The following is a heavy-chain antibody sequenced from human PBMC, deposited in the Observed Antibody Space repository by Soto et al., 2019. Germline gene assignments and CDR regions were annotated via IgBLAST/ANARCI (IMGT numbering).Heavy chain of an antibody. CDR3: ARTTMVRGPTDY. Sequence: SETLSLTCTVSGGSLSSSSYYWGWIRQPPGKGLEWIGSIYYSGSTYYNPSLKSRVTISVDTSKNQFSLKLSSVTAADTAVYYCARTTMVRGPTDYWGQGTLVTVS. D-gene: IGHD3-10*01. J-gene: IGHJ4*02. CDR1: GGSLSSSSYY. CDR2: IYYSGST. V-gene: IGHV4-39*01.